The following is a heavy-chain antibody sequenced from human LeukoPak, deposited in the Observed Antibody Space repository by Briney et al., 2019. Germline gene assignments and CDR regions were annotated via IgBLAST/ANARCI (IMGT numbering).Heavy chain of an antibody. V-gene: IGHV1-69*05. CDR3: ARGERAIPIYY. CDR2: IIPILGSA. CDR1: GGSFSNYA. D-gene: IGHD3-10*01. J-gene: IGHJ4*02. Sequence: SVKVSCKASGGSFSNYAISWVRQTPGQGREWMGEIIPILGSATYAQHFQGRVTITMDESTTTAYMELSSLRPGDTAVFYCARGERAIPIYYWGQGTLVTVSS.